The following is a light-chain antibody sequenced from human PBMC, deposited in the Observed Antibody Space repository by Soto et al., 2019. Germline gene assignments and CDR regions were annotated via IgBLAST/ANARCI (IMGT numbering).Light chain of an antibody. V-gene: IGKV3-20*01. Sequence: EIVLTQSPGTLSLSPGERATLSCRASQSVSSSYLAWYQQKPGQAPRLLIYGASSRATGIPDRFSGSGSGTDFTLTISRLEPEEFAVYYCQQYGSSPGFTFGPETKVDIK. CDR3: QQYGSSPGFT. CDR2: GAS. J-gene: IGKJ3*01. CDR1: QSVSSSY.